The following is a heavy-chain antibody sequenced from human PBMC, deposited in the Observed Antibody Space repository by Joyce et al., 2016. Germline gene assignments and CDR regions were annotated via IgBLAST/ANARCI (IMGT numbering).Heavy chain of an antibody. D-gene: IGHD6-19*01. Sequence: QVQLVESGGGVVQPGRALRLSCAASGFTFSSYGMHWVRQAPGKGVEWVALIWYDGSDQYYADSVKGRFTISRDNSKNTLYLQMNSLRAEDTAVYYCARKGSSGWSPHLDYWGQGTLVTVSS. V-gene: IGHV3-33*01. CDR1: GFTFSSYG. J-gene: IGHJ4*02. CDR3: ARKGSSGWSPHLDY. CDR2: IWYDGSDQ.